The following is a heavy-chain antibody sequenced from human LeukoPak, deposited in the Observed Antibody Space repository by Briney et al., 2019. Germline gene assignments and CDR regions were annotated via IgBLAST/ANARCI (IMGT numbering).Heavy chain of an antibody. Sequence: GSLRLSCAASGFTFSDYFMSWIRQPPGKGLEWIGHIYYSGSTNYNPSLRSRVTISIDTSKNQFSLRLSSMTAADTAVYYCARGAAGYSYGWGQGTLVTVSS. J-gene: IGHJ4*02. CDR1: GFTFSDYF. V-gene: IGHV4-59*01. D-gene: IGHD5-18*01. CDR2: IYYSGST. CDR3: ARGAAGYSYG.